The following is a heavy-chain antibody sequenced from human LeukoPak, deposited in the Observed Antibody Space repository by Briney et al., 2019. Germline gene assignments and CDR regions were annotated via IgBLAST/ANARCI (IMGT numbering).Heavy chain of an antibody. CDR1: GFTFRTYS. V-gene: IGHV3-21*01. CDR3: AREVPGGDVFDY. CDR2: ISSSSSYI. J-gene: IGHJ4*02. D-gene: IGHD3-16*01. Sequence: GGSLRLSCAASGFTFRTYSMNWVRQAPGKGLEWVSSISSSSSYIYYADSVKGRFTISRDNAKNSLYLQMNSLRAEDMAVYYCAREVPGGDVFDYWGQGTLVTVSS.